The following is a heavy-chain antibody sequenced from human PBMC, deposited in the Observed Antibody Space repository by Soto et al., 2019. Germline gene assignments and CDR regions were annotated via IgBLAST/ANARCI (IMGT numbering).Heavy chain of an antibody. D-gene: IGHD2-2*01. J-gene: IGHJ6*03. CDR2: ISSSSSNI. CDR3: AKAVVPAAINYYYYMDV. Sequence: PGGSLRLSCAASGFTFSSYSMNWVRQAPGKGLEWVSSISSSSSNIYYADSVKGRFTISRDNSKNTLYLQMNSLRAEDTAVYYCAKAVVPAAINYYYYMDVWGKGTTVTVSS. CDR1: GFTFSSYS. V-gene: IGHV3-21*01.